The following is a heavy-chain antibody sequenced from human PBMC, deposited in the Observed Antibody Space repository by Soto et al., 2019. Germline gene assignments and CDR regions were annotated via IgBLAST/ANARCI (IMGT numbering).Heavy chain of an antibody. V-gene: IGHV4-30-4*01. Sequence: SETLSLTCTVSGGSISSGDYYWSWIRQPPGKGLEWIGYIYYSGSTYYNPSLKSRVTISVDTPKNQFSLKLSSVTAADTAVYYCARDQQGLRYFDYWGQGTLVTVSS. CDR1: GGSISSGDYY. J-gene: IGHJ4*02. CDR3: ARDQQGLRYFDY. D-gene: IGHD4-17*01. CDR2: IYYSGST.